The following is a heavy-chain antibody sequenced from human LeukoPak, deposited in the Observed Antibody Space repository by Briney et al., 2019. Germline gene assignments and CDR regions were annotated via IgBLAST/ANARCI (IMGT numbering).Heavy chain of an antibody. CDR3: ARGIAATELEY. CDR2: IYYSGSP. D-gene: IGHD6-25*01. Sequence: SETLSLTCTVSGASISPYYWSWIRQPPGKGPEWIGYIYYSGSPNYTPSLKSRVTISVDTSKNQFSLKLSSVTAAATAMYYCARGIAATELEYWGKGTLVTVSS. V-gene: IGHV4-59*01. CDR1: GASISPYY. J-gene: IGHJ4*02.